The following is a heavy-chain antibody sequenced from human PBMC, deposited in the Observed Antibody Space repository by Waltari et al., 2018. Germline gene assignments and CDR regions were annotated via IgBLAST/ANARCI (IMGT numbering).Heavy chain of an antibody. J-gene: IGHJ4*02. CDR2: INAGNGNT. CDR1: GYTFTSYA. Sequence: QVQLVQSGAEVKKPGASVKVSCKASGYTFTSYAMHWVRQAPGQRLEWMGWINAGNGNTKYSQKFQGRVTITRDTSASTAYMELSSLRSEDTAVYYCARGWRGYDFWSGYYTPFDYWGQGTLVTVSS. CDR3: ARGWRGYDFWSGYYTPFDY. V-gene: IGHV1-3*01. D-gene: IGHD3-3*01.